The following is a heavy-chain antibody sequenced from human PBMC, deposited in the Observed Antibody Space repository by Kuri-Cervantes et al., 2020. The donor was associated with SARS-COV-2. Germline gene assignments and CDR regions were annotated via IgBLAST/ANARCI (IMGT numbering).Heavy chain of an antibody. CDR3: AKDPSSTTMEYYFDY. CDR2: ISGSGGST. J-gene: IGHJ4*02. V-gene: IGHV3-23*01. D-gene: IGHD2-2*01. Sequence: GESLKISCAASGFTLSTYAMNWVRQAPGKGLEWVSGISGSGGSTYYADSVKGRFTISRDNAKNSLYLQMNSLRAEDTALYYCAKDPSSTTMEYYFDYWGQGTLVTVSS. CDR1: GFTLSTYA.